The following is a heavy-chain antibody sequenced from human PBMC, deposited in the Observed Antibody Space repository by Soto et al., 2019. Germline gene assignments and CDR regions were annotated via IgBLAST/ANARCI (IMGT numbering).Heavy chain of an antibody. D-gene: IGHD1-26*01. CDR3: ARGASGSREGVWFDP. V-gene: IGHV4-31*01. CDR2: IYYSGRT. CDR1: GGSISSGGYY. Sequence: QVQLQESGPGLVKPSQTLSLTCTVSGGSISSGGYYWSWIRQHPGKGLEWIGYIYYSGRTYYNPSLKSLVTISVDTSKNQFSLKLSSVTAADTAVYYCARGASGSREGVWFDPWGQGTLVTVSS. J-gene: IGHJ5*02.